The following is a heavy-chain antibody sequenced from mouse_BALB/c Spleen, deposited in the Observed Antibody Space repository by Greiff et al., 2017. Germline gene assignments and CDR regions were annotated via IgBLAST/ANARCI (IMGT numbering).Heavy chain of an antibody. CDR3: TRLYGYYYAMDY. J-gene: IGHJ4*01. D-gene: IGHD1-1*01. CDR1: GFTFSSYT. Sequence: EVMLVESGGGLVKPGGSLKLSCAASGFTFSSYTMSWVRQTPEKRLEWVATISSGGSYTYYPDSVKGRFTISRDNAKNTLYLQMSSLKSEDTAMYYCTRLYGYYYAMDYWGQGTSVTVSS. CDR2: ISSGGSYT. V-gene: IGHV5-6-4*01.